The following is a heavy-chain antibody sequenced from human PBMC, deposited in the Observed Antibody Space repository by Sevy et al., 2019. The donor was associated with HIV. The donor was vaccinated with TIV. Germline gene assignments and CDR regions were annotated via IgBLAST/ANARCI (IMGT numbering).Heavy chain of an antibody. CDR2: FDPEHGET. Sequence: ASVKVSCKVSGYTLTKLGMHWVRQAPGKGLESMGSFDPEHGETIYAQKFQGRLTMTEDTSTDTAYMDLSSLRSEDTAVYFCATTKDYYESSGSPFDYWGQRTVVTVSS. D-gene: IGHD3-22*01. CDR1: GYTLTKLG. V-gene: IGHV1-24*01. CDR3: ATTKDYYESSGSPFDY. J-gene: IGHJ4*02.